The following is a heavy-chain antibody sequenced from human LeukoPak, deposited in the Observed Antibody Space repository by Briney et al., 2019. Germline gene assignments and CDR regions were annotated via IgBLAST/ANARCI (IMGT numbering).Heavy chain of an antibody. CDR2: ISAYNGNT. V-gene: IGHV1-18*01. D-gene: IGHD3-9*01. Sequence: GASVKVSCKASGYTFTSYGISWVRQDPGQGLEWMGWISAYNGNTNYAQKLQGRVTMTTDTSTSTAYMELRSLRSDDTAVYYCARSYYDILTGAPNAFDIWGQGTMVTVSS. J-gene: IGHJ3*02. CDR1: GYTFTSYG. CDR3: ARSYYDILTGAPNAFDI.